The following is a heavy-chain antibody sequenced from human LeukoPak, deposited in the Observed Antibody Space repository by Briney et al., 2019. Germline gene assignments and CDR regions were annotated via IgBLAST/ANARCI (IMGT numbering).Heavy chain of an antibody. J-gene: IGHJ4*02. Sequence: GASVKVSCKASGFTFTGYYMHWVRQAPGQGLEWMGWINPNSGGTNYAQKFQGRVTMTRDTSISTAYMELSRLRSDDTAVYYCARVRRPKTSVAEVDYWGQGTLVTVSS. D-gene: IGHD6-19*01. CDR2: INPNSGGT. CDR1: GFTFTGYY. CDR3: ARVRRPKTSVAEVDY. V-gene: IGHV1-2*02.